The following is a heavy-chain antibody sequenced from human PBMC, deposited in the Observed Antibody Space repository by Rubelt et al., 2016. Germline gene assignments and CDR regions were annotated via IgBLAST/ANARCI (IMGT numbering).Heavy chain of an antibody. CDR2: INHDESI. D-gene: IGHD6-13*01. CDR1: GGSFNDYY. V-gene: IGHV4-34*10. Sequence: QVQLQESGPGLVKPSETLTLTCTVYGGSFNDYYWSWIRQPPGKGLEWIAEINHDESITYNPSLKSRLTMSLDTSKNHFSLRLSSGTAADTAMYYCVRDRGSNWYIRYAFDVWGQGTMVTVSS. CDR3: VRDRGSNWYIRYAFDV. J-gene: IGHJ3*01.